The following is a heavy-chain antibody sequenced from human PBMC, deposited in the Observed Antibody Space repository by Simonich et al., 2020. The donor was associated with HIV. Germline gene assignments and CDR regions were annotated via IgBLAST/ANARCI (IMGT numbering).Heavy chain of an antibody. D-gene: IGHD2-15*01. CDR2: IDHSGST. Sequence: QVQLQQWGAGLLKPSETLSLTCAVYGGSLSGYFWSWIRQPPGKGLEWSGSIDHSGSTYDSPSLKSRVTISVDTSKNHFSLKLTSVTAADTAVYYCARVGRGAEFDYWGQGTLVTVSS. CDR1: GGSLSGYF. V-gene: IGHV4-34*01. J-gene: IGHJ4*02. CDR3: ARVGRGAEFDY.